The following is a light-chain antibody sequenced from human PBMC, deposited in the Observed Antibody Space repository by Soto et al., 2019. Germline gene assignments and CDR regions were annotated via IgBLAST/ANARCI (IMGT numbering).Light chain of an antibody. CDR2: AAS. CDR1: QDIRND. Sequence: DIQMTQSPSSMSASVGDRATITCRASQDIRNDLGWYQQNPCKATERLMYAASTLGSRVPSRFRGSGSGTEFTLTISGLQPEDFATYYCLQHKSSPRTFGEGTRVEIK. CDR3: LQHKSSPRT. J-gene: IGKJ1*01. V-gene: IGKV1-17*01.